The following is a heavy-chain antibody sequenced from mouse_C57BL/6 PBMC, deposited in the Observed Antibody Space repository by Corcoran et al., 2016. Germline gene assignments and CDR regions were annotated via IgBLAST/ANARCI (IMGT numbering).Heavy chain of an antibody. CDR1: GYTFTDYY. Sequence: EVQLQQSGPELVKPGASVKISCKASGYTFTDYYMNWVKQSHGKSLEWIGDINPNNGGTSYNQKFKGKATLTVDKSSSTAYMELRSLTSEDSAVYYCARFEAYYRLYAMDYWGQGTSVTVSS. D-gene: IGHD2-12*01. V-gene: IGHV1-26*01. J-gene: IGHJ4*01. CDR3: ARFEAYYRLYAMDY. CDR2: INPNNGGT.